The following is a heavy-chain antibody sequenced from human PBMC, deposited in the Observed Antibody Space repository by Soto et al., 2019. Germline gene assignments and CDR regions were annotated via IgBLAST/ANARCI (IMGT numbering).Heavy chain of an antibody. CDR3: ARGWNLDL. D-gene: IGHD1-1*01. Sequence: VQLLESGGGLVQPGGSLRLSCAASGFTFSSFPMNWVRQAPGKGLDWVSTISATTPNTYYADSVKGRFTISRDNSKSTLYLQMNSLTVEDTAVYYCARGWNLDLGGQGTLVT. CDR2: ISATTPNT. V-gene: IGHV3-23*01. CDR1: GFTFSSFP. J-gene: IGHJ5*02.